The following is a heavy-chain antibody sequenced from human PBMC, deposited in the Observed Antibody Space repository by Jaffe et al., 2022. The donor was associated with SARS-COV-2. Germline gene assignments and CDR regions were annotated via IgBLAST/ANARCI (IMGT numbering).Heavy chain of an antibody. J-gene: IGHJ6*02. D-gene: IGHD6-19*01. CDR3: AAPKGGAVAGYYYYYYGMDV. CDR1: GFTFSSYA. Sequence: QVQLVESGGGVVQPGRSLRLSCAASGFTFSSYAMHWVRQAPGKGLEWVAVISYDGSNKYYADSVKGRFTISRDNSKNTLYLQMNSLRAEDTAVYYCAAPKGGAVAGYYYYYYGMDVWGQGTTVTVSS. V-gene: IGHV3-30-3*01. CDR2: ISYDGSNK.